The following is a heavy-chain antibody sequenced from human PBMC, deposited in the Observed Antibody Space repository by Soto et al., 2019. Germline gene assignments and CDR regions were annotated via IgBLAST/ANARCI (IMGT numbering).Heavy chain of an antibody. V-gene: IGHV1-8*01. Sequence: ASVNVSCKSSGYTFTSYYINWVRQATGQGLEWMGWMNPNSGNTGYAQKFQGRVTMTRNTSISTAYMELSSLRSEDTAVYYCARVCGYDCHYGMDVWGQGTTVTVSS. CDR2: MNPNSGNT. J-gene: IGHJ6*02. CDR3: ARVCGYDCHYGMDV. D-gene: IGHD5-12*01. CDR1: GYTFTSYY.